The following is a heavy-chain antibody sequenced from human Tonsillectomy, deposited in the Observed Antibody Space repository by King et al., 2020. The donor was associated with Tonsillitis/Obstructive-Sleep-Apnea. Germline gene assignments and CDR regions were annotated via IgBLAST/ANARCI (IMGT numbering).Heavy chain of an antibody. CDR2: ISSSSSYT. J-gene: IGHJ4*02. D-gene: IGHD2-8*02. CDR1: GFTFSDYY. Sequence: QVQLVESGGGLVKPGGSLRLSCAASGFTFSDYYMSWIRQAPGKGLEWVSYISSSSSYTNNADSVKGRFTIARDNAKNSRYLQMNSLRAEDTAVYYCARDRWAGRLGSTDWGQGTLVTVSS. V-gene: IGHV3-11*05. CDR3: ARDRWAGRLGSTD.